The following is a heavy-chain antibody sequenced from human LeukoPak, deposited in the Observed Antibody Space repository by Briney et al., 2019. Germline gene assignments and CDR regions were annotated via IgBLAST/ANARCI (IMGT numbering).Heavy chain of an antibody. D-gene: IGHD6-19*01. J-gene: IGHJ4*02. V-gene: IGHV1-18*01. CDR2: ISAYNGNT. Sequence: ASVKVSCKASGYTFTSYGISWVRQAPGQGLEWMGWISAYNGNTNYAQKLQGRVTMTTETSTSTAYMELRSLRSDDTAVYYCARDLKRGYSSGRYSWGTGSSNDYWGQGTLVTVSS. CDR1: GYTFTSYG. CDR3: ARDLKRGYSSGRYSWGTGSSNDY.